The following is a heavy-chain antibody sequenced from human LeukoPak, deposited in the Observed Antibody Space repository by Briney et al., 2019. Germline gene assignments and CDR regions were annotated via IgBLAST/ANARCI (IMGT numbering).Heavy chain of an antibody. V-gene: IGHV4-59*12. D-gene: IGHD3-10*01. Sequence: KASETLSHTCSVSGGPISNYYWTWIRQPPGKGLEWIGHIYNSGSTNYNPTLKSRVTISIDTSKNQFSLKLYSVSAADTAVYYRARDGSGSYYNWFDPWGQGILVTVSS. CDR2: IYNSGST. CDR3: ARDGSGSYYNWFDP. J-gene: IGHJ5*02. CDR1: GGPISNYY.